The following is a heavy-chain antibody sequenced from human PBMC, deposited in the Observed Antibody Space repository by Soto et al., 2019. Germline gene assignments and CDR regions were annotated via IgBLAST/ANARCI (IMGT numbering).Heavy chain of an antibody. D-gene: IGHD3-10*01. J-gene: IGHJ3*02. CDR3: TTFSGMVYYYDSGTPQDSVNI. Sequence: HVQLQESGPGLVKPSETLSLTCTVSGGSISGGDYYWSWIRQSPGKGLEWIGYIYHNGNTYYNPSLKSRVTMSIDTSKNQFSLKLSSVTAADTAIYYCTTFSGMVYYYDSGTPQDSVNIWGQGTMVTVSS. V-gene: IGHV4-30-4*01. CDR2: IYHNGNT. CDR1: GGSISGGDYY.